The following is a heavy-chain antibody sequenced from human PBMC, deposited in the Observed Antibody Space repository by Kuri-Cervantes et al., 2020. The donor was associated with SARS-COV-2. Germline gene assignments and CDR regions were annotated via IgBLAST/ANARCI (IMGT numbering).Heavy chain of an antibody. CDR1: GESFSGYY. CDR3: ARSSDYVWGSLYYFDY. V-gene: IGHV4-34*01. Sequence: GSLRLSCAVYGESFSGYYWSWIRQPPGKGLEWIGEINHSGSTNYNPSLKSRVTISVDTSKNQFSLKLNSVTAADTAVYYCARSSDYVWGSLYYFDYWGQGTLVTVSS. CDR2: INHSGST. J-gene: IGHJ4*02. D-gene: IGHD3-16*01.